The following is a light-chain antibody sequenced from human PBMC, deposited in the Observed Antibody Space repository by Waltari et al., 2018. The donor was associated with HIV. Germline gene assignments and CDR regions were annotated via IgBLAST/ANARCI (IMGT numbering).Light chain of an antibody. CDR3: QQASSLPLT. CDR1: QSIGRW. V-gene: IGKV1-12*01. Sequence: DIQMTQSPSSASASVRDRVTITCRASQSIGRWLVWYQQTPGKAPKLLIYASSTLQPGVPSRFSGSGSGTSFALTITSLQPEDFATYYCQQASSLPLTFGGGTKVEIK. J-gene: IGKJ4*01. CDR2: ASS.